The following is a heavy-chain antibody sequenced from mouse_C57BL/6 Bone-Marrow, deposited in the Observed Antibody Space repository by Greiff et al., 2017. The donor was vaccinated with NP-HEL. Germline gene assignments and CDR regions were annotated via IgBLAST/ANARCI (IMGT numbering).Heavy chain of an antibody. D-gene: IGHD1-1*01. Sequence: QVQLKESGAELVKPGASVKISCKASGFAFSSYWMYWVKERPGKGLEWIGQIYPGDGDTKYNGKFKGKATLTADKSSSTAYMQVSSLTSEESAVYFCAKGDNDSSRLVYAMDYWGQGTSVTVSS. CDR3: AKGDNDSSRLVYAMDY. V-gene: IGHV1-80*01. J-gene: IGHJ4*01. CDR2: IYPGDGDT. CDR1: GFAFSSYW.